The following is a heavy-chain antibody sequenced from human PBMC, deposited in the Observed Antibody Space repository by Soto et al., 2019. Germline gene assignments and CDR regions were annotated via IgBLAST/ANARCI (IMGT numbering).Heavy chain of an antibody. V-gene: IGHV5-10-1*01. CDR2: IDPSDSYT. Sequence: GESLKISCKGSGYSFTSYWISWVRQMPGKGLEWMGRIDPSDSYTNYSPSFQGHVTISADKSISTAYLQWSSLKASDTAMYYCARSLVATTSYYYGMDVWGQGXTVTVYS. J-gene: IGHJ6*02. D-gene: IGHD5-12*01. CDR1: GYSFTSYW. CDR3: ARSLVATTSYYYGMDV.